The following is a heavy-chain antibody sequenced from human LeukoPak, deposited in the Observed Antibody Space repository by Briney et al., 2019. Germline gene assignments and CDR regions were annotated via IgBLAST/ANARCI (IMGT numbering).Heavy chain of an antibody. CDR3: ARLASGSYGPLTPFDY. J-gene: IGHJ4*02. CDR2: IYYSGST. CDR1: GGSISSYY. D-gene: IGHD1-26*01. Sequence: PSETLSLTCTVSGGSISSYYWSWIRQPPGKGLEWIGDIYYSGSTNYNPSLKSRVTITVDTSKNQFSLRLSSVTAADTAVYYSARLASGSYGPLTPFDYWGQGTLVTVSS. V-gene: IGHV4-59*08.